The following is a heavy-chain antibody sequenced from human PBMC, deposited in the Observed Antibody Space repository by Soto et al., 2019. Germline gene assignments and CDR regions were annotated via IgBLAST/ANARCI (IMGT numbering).Heavy chain of an antibody. CDR2: INHLETT. D-gene: IGHD1-26*01. Sequence: QLQLHESGSGLVKPSQTLSLTCTVSGASITYGGYSWSWIRQTPGKGLEWIGYINHLETTFYNPSFESRLTLSIDRAKNQFPLNLHSMSAADRAVYFCARGGGSDSFDYWGQGILVTVSS. V-gene: IGHV4-30-2*01. CDR1: GASITYGGYS. J-gene: IGHJ4*02. CDR3: ARGGGSDSFDY.